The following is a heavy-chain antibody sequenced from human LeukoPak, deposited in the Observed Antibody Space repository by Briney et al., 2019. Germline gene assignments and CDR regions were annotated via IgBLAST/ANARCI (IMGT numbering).Heavy chain of an antibody. CDR1: GFTFSSYA. J-gene: IGHJ4*02. Sequence: GGSLRLSCAASGFTFSSYAMSWVRQAPGKGLEWVSVISGSGGSTYYADSVKGRSTISRDNSKNTLYLQMNSLRAEDTAVYYCVRDRLTGYYFDYWGQGTLVTVSS. D-gene: IGHD3-16*01. V-gene: IGHV3-23*01. CDR3: VRDRLTGYYFDY. CDR2: ISGSGGST.